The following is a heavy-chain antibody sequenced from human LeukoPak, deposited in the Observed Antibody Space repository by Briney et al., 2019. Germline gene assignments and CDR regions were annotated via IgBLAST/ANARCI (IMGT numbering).Heavy chain of an antibody. CDR3: ARGGRAYVDSSDFHR. V-gene: IGHV3-7*01. D-gene: IGHD6-6*01. J-gene: IGHJ4*02. CDR1: GFSFSDYW. Sequence: GGSLRLSCVASGFSFSDYWMNWVRQAPGKGLEWVANIKQDGTEKYYVDSVKGRFTISRDNAKDSLYLQMNSLRAEDTAVFYCARGGRAYVDSSDFHRWGQGTLVTVSS. CDR2: IKQDGTEK.